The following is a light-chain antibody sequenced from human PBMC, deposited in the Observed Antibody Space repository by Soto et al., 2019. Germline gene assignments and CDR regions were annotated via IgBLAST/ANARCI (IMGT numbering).Light chain of an antibody. CDR1: QGIINY. J-gene: IGKJ5*01. CDR2: AAS. Sequence: DIQMTQSPSSLSASVGDRVTITCRASQGIINYLAWYQQKPGKVPKLLIYAASTLQSGVPSRFSGSVSGTDFTLTISSLQPEDVATYYCQKYSRAPLTFGQGTRLEIK. CDR3: QKYSRAPLT. V-gene: IGKV1-27*01.